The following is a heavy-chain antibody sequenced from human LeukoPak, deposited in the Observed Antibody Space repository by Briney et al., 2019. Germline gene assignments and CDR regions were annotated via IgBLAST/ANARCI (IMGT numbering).Heavy chain of an antibody. Sequence: GGSLRLSCAASEFDFSSHAMTWVRQAPGKGLEWVSAISISGSKTYYADSVKGRFTISRDNSKNTLYLQMNSLRAEDTAIYYCARVAGTKCFDYWGQGTLVTVSS. CDR1: EFDFSSHA. V-gene: IGHV3-23*01. CDR2: ISISGSKT. D-gene: IGHD6-19*01. J-gene: IGHJ4*02. CDR3: ARVAGTKCFDY.